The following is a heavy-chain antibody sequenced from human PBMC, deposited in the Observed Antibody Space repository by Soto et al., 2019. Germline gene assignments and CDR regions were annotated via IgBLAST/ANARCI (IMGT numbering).Heavy chain of an antibody. Sequence: SVKVSCKASGGTFSSYTISWVRQAPGQGLEWMGRIIPIRGIANYAQKFQGRVTITGDTSTSTAYMELSRLRSDDTAVYYCARSVPGPLYGSGSYHEFENGMDVWGQGTTVTVSS. CDR2: IIPIRGIA. CDR3: ARSVPGPLYGSGSYHEFENGMDV. J-gene: IGHJ6*02. D-gene: IGHD3-10*01. CDR1: GGTFSSYT. V-gene: IGHV1-69*02.